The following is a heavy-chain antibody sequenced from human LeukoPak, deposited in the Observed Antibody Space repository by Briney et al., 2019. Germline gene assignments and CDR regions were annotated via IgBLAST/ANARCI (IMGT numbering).Heavy chain of an antibody. CDR2: IVVGSGNT. CDR3: AAGYDFWRKNAFDI. CDR1: GFTFTSSA. J-gene: IGHJ3*02. V-gene: IGHV1-58*01. Sequence: SVKVSCKASGFTFTSSAVQWVRQARGQRLEWIGWIVVGSGNTNYAQKFQERVTITRDMSTSTAYMELSSLRSEDTAVYYCAAGYDFWRKNAFDIWGQGTMVTVSS. D-gene: IGHD3-3*01.